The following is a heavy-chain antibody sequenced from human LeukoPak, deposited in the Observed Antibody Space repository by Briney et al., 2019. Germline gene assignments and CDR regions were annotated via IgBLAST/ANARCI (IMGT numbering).Heavy chain of an antibody. CDR2: IYYSGST. J-gene: IGHJ5*02. CDR3: ARAVLGYYYGSGSYYNWFDP. D-gene: IGHD3-10*01. V-gene: IGHV4-59*01. CDR1: GDSISSCE. Sequence: SLTLSLTCTGSGDSISSCEWSWIRQPPGKELEWIGYIYYSGSTNYNPSLKSRVTISVDTSKNQFSLKLSSVTAADTAVYYCARAVLGYYYGSGSYYNWFDPWGQGTLVTVSS.